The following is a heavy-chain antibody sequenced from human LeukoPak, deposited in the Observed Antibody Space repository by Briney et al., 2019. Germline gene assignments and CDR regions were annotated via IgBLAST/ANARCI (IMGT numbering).Heavy chain of an antibody. CDR1: GYTFTSYD. CDR3: ARGGTPNYYDSSGYYYNWFDP. Sequence: ASVKVSCKASGYTFTSYDINWVRQATGQGLEWMGWMNPNRGNTGYAQKFQGRVTMTRNTSISTAYMELSSLRSEDTAVYYCARGGTPNYYDSSGYYYNWFDPWGQGTLVTVSS. J-gene: IGHJ5*02. D-gene: IGHD3-22*01. V-gene: IGHV1-8*01. CDR2: MNPNRGNT.